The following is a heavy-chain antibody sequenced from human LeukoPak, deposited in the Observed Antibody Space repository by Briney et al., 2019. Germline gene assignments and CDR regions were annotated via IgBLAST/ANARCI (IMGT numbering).Heavy chain of an antibody. CDR1: GFTFSDAW. Sequence: AGGSLRLSCVVSGFTFSDAWMNWVRQAPGKGLEWVGHIRSKADGGTPDYIAPVKGRFTISRDDSKDTLYLQMNSLNTEDTAMYYCTTRSPARYCSDGACYSSADYWGQGTLVTVSS. V-gene: IGHV3-15*07. J-gene: IGHJ4*02. CDR2: IRSKADGGTP. D-gene: IGHD2-15*01. CDR3: TTRSPARYCSDGACYSSADY.